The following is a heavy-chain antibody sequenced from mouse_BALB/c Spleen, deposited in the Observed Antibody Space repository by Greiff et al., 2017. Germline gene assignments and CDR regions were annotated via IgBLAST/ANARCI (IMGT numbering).Heavy chain of an antibody. J-gene: IGHJ4*01. D-gene: IGHD1-2*01. CDR3: ATTTATEAMDH. CDR1: GFTFSSYA. Sequence: DVKLVESGGGLVKPGGSLKLSCAASGFTFSSYAMSWVRQSPEKRLEWVAEISSGGSYTYYPDTVTGRFTISRDNAKNTLYLEMSSLRSEDTAMYYYATTTATEAMDHWGQGTSVTVSS. V-gene: IGHV5-9-4*01. CDR2: ISSGGSYT.